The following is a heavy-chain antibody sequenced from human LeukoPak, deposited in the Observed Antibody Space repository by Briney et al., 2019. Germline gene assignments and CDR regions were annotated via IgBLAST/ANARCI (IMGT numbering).Heavy chain of an antibody. Sequence: ASVKVSCKASGYTFTGYYMHWVRQAPGQGLEWMGWINPNSGGTNYAQKFQGRVTMTRDTSISTAYMELSRLRSDDTAVYCCARGGYSYGFLGDAFDIWGQGTMVTVSS. CDR1: GYTFTGYY. D-gene: IGHD5-18*01. J-gene: IGHJ3*02. V-gene: IGHV1-2*02. CDR2: INPNSGGT. CDR3: ARGGYSYGFLGDAFDI.